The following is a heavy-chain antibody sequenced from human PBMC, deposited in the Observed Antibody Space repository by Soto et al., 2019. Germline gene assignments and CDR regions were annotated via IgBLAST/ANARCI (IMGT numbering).Heavy chain of an antibody. D-gene: IGHD3-10*01. V-gene: IGHV1-8*01. CDR1: GDTFSNFD. CDR2: MYPNNGQT. Sequence: QVQLVQSGAEVKRPGASVKVSCKASGDTFSNFDFNWVRQATGQGPEWMGWMYPNNGQTAYARTFQGRVTMTWNSSTSTSYMELSSLTSEDTAVYYCAIIIRVLNHGLDPWGQGTVVTVSS. CDR3: AIIIRVLNHGLDP. J-gene: IGHJ5*02.